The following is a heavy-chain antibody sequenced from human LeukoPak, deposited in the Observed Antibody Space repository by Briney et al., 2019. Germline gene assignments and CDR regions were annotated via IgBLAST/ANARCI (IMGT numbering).Heavy chain of an antibody. CDR2: IIPIFGTA. Sequence: AASVKVSCKASGYTFTSYYMHWVRQAPGQGLEWMGGIIPIFGTANYAQKFQGRVTITADESTSTAYMELSSLRSEDTAVYYCARGSDWSNIHSPFDYWGQGTLVTVSS. D-gene: IGHD3-9*01. V-gene: IGHV1-69*13. CDR3: ARGSDWSNIHSPFDY. J-gene: IGHJ4*02. CDR1: GYTFTSYY.